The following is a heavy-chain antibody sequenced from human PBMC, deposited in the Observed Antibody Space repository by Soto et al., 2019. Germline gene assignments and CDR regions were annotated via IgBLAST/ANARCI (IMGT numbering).Heavy chain of an antibody. D-gene: IGHD3-22*01. V-gene: IGHV1-69*13. CDR3: ARDGGDSSGYYYGPNYYGMDV. J-gene: IGHJ6*02. Sequence: ASVKVSCKASGGTFSSYAISWVRQAPGQGLEWMGGIIPIFGTANYAQKFQGRVTITADESTSTAYMELSSLRSEDTAVYYCARDGGDSSGYYYGPNYYGMDVWGQGTTVTVSS. CDR2: IIPIFGTA. CDR1: GGTFSSYA.